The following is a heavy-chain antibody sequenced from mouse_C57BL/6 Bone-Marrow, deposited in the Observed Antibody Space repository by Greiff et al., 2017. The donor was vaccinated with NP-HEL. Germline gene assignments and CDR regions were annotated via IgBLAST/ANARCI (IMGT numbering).Heavy chain of an antibody. D-gene: IGHD1-1*01. CDR3: ARHYGSSYRFAY. CDR1: GFTFSSYG. J-gene: IGHJ3*01. V-gene: IGHV5-6*01. Sequence: DVHLVESGGDLVKPGGSLKLSCAASGFTFSSYGMSWVRQTPDKRLEWVATISSGGSYTYYPDSVKGRFTISRDNAKNTLYLQMSSLKSEDTAMYYCARHYGSSYRFAYWGQGTLVTVSA. CDR2: ISSGGSYT.